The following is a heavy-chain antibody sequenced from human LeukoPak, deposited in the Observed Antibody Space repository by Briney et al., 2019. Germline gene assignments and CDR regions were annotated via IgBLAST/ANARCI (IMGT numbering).Heavy chain of an antibody. J-gene: IGHJ6*04. CDR1: GFTFSSYA. V-gene: IGHV3-64D*06. CDR2: ISSNGGST. D-gene: IGHD3-10*01. CDR3: VRQRITMVLGVISYYGMDV. Sequence: GGSLRLSCSASGFTFSSYAMHWVRQAPGKGLEYVSAISSNGGSTYYADSVKGRFTISRDNSKNTLYLQMSSLRAEDTAVYYCVRQRITMVLGVISYYGMDVWGKGTTVTVSS.